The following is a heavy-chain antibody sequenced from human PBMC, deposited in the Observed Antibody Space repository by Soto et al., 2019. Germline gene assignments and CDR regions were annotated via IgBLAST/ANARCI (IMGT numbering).Heavy chain of an antibody. J-gene: IGHJ1*01. CDR2: INRSGMT. D-gene: IGHD2-15*01. CDR3: ARGRWWWYLDD. CDR1: GGSFSEHS. V-gene: IGHV4-34*01. Sequence: QVHVQQWGGGLLKPSETLSLTCAASGGSFSEHSWSWIRQPPGKGLEWIGEINRSGMTKYNPSLKSPVTKSADTSKNECSLRVNSVTAAGTARYYCARGRWWWYLDDWGQGTLVTVSS.